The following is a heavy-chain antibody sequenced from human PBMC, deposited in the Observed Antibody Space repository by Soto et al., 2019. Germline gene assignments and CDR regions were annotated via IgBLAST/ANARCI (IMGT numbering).Heavy chain of an antibody. CDR1: GGTFSSYA. CDR2: IIPIFCTA. V-gene: IGHV1-69*01. Sequence: QVQLVQSGAEVKKPGSSVKVSCKASGGTFSSYAISCVRQAPGQGLEWMGGIIPIFCTANYAQKFQGIVKITADESTSTAYMEMSSLRSEDTAVYYCAAGYCSGGSCYSESFDYWGQGTLVTVSS. D-gene: IGHD2-15*01. J-gene: IGHJ4*02. CDR3: AAGYCSGGSCYSESFDY.